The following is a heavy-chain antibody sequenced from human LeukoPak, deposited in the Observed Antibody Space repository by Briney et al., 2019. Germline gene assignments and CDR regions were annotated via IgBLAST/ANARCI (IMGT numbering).Heavy chain of an antibody. CDR1: GFTFSTYT. J-gene: IGHJ4*02. CDR3: ARDRGGSYFDY. V-gene: IGHV3-48*04. CDR2: ITGSSNTI. D-gene: IGHD1-26*01. Sequence: PGGSLRLSCAASGFTFSTYTMNWVRQAPGKGLEWVSYITGSSNTIYYADSVKGRFTISRDNAKNSLYLQMNSLRAEDTAVYYCARDRGGSYFDYWGQGTLVTVSS.